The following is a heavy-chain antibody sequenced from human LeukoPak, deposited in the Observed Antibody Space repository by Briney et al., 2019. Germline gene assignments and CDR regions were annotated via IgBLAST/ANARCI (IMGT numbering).Heavy chain of an antibody. Sequence: PSETLSLTCTVSGGSISSYYWSWIRQPPGKGLEWIGYIYYSGSTNYNPSLKSRVTISVDTSKNQLSMQLNSVTAADTAVYYCAKGAGPPWFDPWGQGTLVTVSS. CDR2: IYYSGST. D-gene: IGHD6-19*01. CDR1: GGSISSYY. J-gene: IGHJ5*02. CDR3: AKGAGPPWFDP. V-gene: IGHV4-59*08.